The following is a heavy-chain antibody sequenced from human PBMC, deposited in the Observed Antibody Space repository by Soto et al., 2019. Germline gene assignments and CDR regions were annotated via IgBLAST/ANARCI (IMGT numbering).Heavy chain of an antibody. J-gene: IGHJ4*02. D-gene: IGHD1-26*01. Sequence: ASVKVSCKASGYTFTVYYMHWVRQAPGQGLEWMGWINPESGGTMYPQKFQGRVTMTWDTSISTAYMALTRLRSDDTAMYYCARDLAKGGGSAGFDYWGQGTLVTVSS. CDR2: INPESGGT. CDR1: GYTFTVYY. CDR3: ARDLAKGGGSAGFDY. V-gene: IGHV1-2*02.